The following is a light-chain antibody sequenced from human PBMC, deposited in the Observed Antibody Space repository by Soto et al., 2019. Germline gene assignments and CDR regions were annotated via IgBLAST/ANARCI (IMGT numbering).Light chain of an antibody. Sequence: QSVLNQPPSASGSPGQSVTISCTGTSSDVGGYNYVSWYQQHPGKAPKLMIYEVSERPSGVPDRFSGSKSSNTASLTVSGLQAEDEADYYCSSYAGSNNFVFGTGTKLTVL. J-gene: IGLJ1*01. CDR3: SSYAGSNNFV. V-gene: IGLV2-8*01. CDR1: SSDVGGYNY. CDR2: EVS.